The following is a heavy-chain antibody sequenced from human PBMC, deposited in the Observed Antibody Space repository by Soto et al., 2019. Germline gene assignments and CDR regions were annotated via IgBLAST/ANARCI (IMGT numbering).Heavy chain of an antibody. CDR3: ARHTWWHFY. CDR2: IKRDGLEK. CDR1: GFTFKDYS. J-gene: IGHJ4*02. V-gene: IGHV3-7*04. Sequence: EVQLVESGGDLVQPGGSLRLSCAASGFTFKDYSMTWMRQAPGRGPEWVANIKRDGLEKYYAESVRGRFVISRDDAKNSLYLQLNSLRVEDTAVYYCARHTWWHFYWGQGTLVTVSS. D-gene: IGHD2-8*02.